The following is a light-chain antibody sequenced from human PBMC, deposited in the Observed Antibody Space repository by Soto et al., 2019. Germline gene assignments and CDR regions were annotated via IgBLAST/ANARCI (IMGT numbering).Light chain of an antibody. CDR1: ENIGVW. CDR3: QQYHSYPWT. Sequence: DIEMTQSPSTLPASVGARVTLTCRASENIGVWLAWYQQKPGKATKLLIYKASSLQSGAPSRFSGSGSGTDFTLTISCLQSEDFATYYCQQYHSYPWTFGQGTKVDIK. V-gene: IGKV1-5*03. J-gene: IGKJ1*01. CDR2: KAS.